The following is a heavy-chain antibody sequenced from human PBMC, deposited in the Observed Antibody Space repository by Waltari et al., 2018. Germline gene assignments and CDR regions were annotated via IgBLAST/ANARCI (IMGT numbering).Heavy chain of an antibody. J-gene: IGHJ4*02. CDR1: GFPLSGYW. D-gene: IGHD3-10*01. V-gene: IGHV3-74*01. CDR2: VKYDGTET. Sequence: EVQLVESGGGLVQPGGSLRLSCIASGFPLSGYWMHWVRQAPGKGLVWVSRVKYDGTETTYADSVKGRFTSSRDNARNTLYLQMNSLRAEDTAVYYCARSYYTDFWGLGTLVTVSS. CDR3: ARSYYTDF.